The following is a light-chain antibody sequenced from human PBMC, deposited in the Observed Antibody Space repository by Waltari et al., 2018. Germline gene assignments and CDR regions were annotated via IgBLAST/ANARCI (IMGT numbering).Light chain of an antibody. V-gene: IGKV1-39*01. Sequence: DIQMTQSPSSLSASIGDRVLITCRASQTVSSVLHWYQQRPGTAPKLLIYSASTLQRGVPSRFSGSGSGTDFTLTINNLQPDDFATYFCQQNYASPFTFGQGTTLDMK. CDR3: QQNYASPFT. CDR1: QTVSSV. CDR2: SAS. J-gene: IGKJ2*01.